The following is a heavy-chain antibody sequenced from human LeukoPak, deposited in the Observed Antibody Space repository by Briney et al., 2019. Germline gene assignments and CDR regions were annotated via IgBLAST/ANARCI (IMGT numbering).Heavy chain of an antibody. Sequence: GGSLRLSCAASAFTFSSYTMNWVRQAPGKGLEWVSSISTSSSYRYYADSVKGRFTTSRDNAKNSLYLQMNSRRAEDTAVYYCARDQEGRSCRGGTCYLGWPFDLWGRGTLVTVSS. CDR2: ISTSSSYR. CDR3: ARDQEGRSCRGGTCYLGWPFDL. D-gene: IGHD2-15*01. CDR1: AFTFSSYT. V-gene: IGHV3-21*04. J-gene: IGHJ2*01.